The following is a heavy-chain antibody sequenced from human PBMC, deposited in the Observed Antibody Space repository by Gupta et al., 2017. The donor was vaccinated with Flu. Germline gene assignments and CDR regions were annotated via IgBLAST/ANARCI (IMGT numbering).Heavy chain of an antibody. J-gene: IGHJ2*01. CDR2: IYCSGST. D-gene: IGHD2-2*01. V-gene: IGHV4-31*03. CDR3: ARARGARVVPAAINYWCFDL. Sequence: QVQLQESGPGVVKLSPTLSLTCPLSRGHISSGGYYWSWIRQHPGKGLEWSGYIYCSGSTYYNPSLKSRDTISVDTSKNQFSLKLSSVTAADTAVYYCARARGARVVPAAINYWCFDLWGRGTLVTVAS. CDR1: RGHISSGGYY.